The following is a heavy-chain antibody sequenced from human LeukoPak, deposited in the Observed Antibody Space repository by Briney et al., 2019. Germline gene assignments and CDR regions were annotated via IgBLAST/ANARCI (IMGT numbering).Heavy chain of an antibody. CDR2: INPNSGGT. V-gene: IGHV1-2*06. J-gene: IGHJ5*02. CDR3: ARGALSIVVVVAAKGGNWFDP. D-gene: IGHD2-15*01. CDR1: GYTFTGYY. Sequence: SVTVTCQASGYTFTGYYMQWVRQAPGQGLEWMGRINPNSGGTIYAQKFQGRVTMTRDTSISTAYMELSRMRSDDTAVYYCARGALSIVVVVAAKGGNWFDPWGQGSLVTVSS.